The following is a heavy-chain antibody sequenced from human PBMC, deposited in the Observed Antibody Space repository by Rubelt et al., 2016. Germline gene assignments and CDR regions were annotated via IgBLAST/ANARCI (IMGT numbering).Heavy chain of an antibody. J-gene: IGHJ4*03. Sequence: AGRSLRLSCAASGFTFSSYGMHWVRQAPGKGLEWVAVISYDGSNKYYADSVKGRFTISRDNSKNTLYLQMNSLRAEDTAVYYCARGGGHFDYWGQGTTVTVSS. V-gene: IGHV3-30*03. CDR1: GFTFSSYG. CDR2: ISYDGSNK. CDR3: ARGGGHFDY.